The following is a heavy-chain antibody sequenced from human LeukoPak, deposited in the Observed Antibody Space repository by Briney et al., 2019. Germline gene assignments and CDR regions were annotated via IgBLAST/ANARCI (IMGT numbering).Heavy chain of an antibody. Sequence: GGSLRLSCAASGFTFSSYSMNWVRQTPGKGLEWVSSTSSSSSYIYYADSVKGRFTISRDNAKNSLYLQMNSLRAEDTAVYYCARAGSGTKGLDYWGQGTLVTVSS. CDR3: ARAGSGTKGLDY. J-gene: IGHJ4*02. D-gene: IGHD3-10*01. CDR1: GFTFSSYS. CDR2: TSSSSSYI. V-gene: IGHV3-21*01.